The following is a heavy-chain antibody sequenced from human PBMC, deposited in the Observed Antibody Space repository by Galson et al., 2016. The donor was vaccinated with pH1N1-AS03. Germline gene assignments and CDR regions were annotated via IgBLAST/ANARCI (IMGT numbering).Heavy chain of an antibody. Sequence: PALVKPTQTLTLTCTFSGFSLSTGGEHVAWIRQPPGKALEWLALIFWDGETRYSPSLGNKLTITKDTSKNQVVLTMTNMDPVDTATYYCARSTHVNEGLDFWGQGTLVTVSS. CDR2: IFWDGET. J-gene: IGHJ4*02. CDR3: ARSTHVNEGLDF. V-gene: IGHV2-5*02. CDR1: GFSLSTGGEH. D-gene: IGHD2-8*01.